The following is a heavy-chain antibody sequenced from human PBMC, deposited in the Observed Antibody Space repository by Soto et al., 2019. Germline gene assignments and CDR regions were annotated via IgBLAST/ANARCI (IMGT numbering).Heavy chain of an antibody. CDR2: IYYSGST. CDR1: GGSISSGDYY. J-gene: IGHJ4*02. V-gene: IGHV4-30-4*01. Sequence: QVQLQESGPGLVKPSQTLSLTCTVSGGSISSGDYYWSWIRQPPGKGLEWIGYIYYSGSTYYNPSIKSRVTISVATSKTQFSLKLSSVTAADTAGYYCASNSYGYIISEYWGQGTLVTVSS. D-gene: IGHD5-18*01. CDR3: ASNSYGYIISEY.